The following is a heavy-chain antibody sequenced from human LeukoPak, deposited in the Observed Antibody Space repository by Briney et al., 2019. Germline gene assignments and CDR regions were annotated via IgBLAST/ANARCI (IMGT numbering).Heavy chain of an antibody. V-gene: IGHV3-21*01. Sequence: GGSLRLSRAASGFTFSSYSMNWVRQAPGKGLEWVSSISSSSSYIYYADSVKGRFAISRDNAKNSLYLQMNSLRAEDTAVYYCARENTAMGTFDYWGQGTLVTVSS. CDR3: ARENTAMGTFDY. CDR1: GFTFSSYS. CDR2: ISSSSSYI. D-gene: IGHD5-18*01. J-gene: IGHJ4*02.